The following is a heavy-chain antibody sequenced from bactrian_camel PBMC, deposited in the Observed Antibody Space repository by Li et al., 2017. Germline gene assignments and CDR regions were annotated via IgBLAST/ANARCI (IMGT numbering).Heavy chain of an antibody. CDR2: INSDGSST. V-gene: IGHV3S31*01. D-gene: IGHD5*01. J-gene: IGHJ4*01. CDR1: GYSTSNNC. Sequence: VQLVESGGGSVQAGGSLRLSCASSGYSTSNNCMGWFRQAPGKEREWVSTINSDGSSTYYADSVKGRFTISRDNAKSTLYLQLNSLETDDTAIYYCAIGLFADFGLGRGTQVTVS.